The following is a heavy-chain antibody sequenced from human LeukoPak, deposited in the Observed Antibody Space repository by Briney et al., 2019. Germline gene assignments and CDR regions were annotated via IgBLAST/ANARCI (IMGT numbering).Heavy chain of an antibody. J-gene: IGHJ4*02. V-gene: IGHV3-15*01. Sequence: GGSLRLSCAASEFTFSSAYMSWVRQAPGKGLEWVGRIKSKVDGGTTDYAAPVKGRFTISRDGSRNTLYLQMNSQKTEDTAVYYCTTDAGYSSRWYNYWGQGTLVTVSS. CDR1: EFTFSSAY. CDR3: TTDAGYSSRWYNY. CDR2: IKSKVDGGTT. D-gene: IGHD6-13*01.